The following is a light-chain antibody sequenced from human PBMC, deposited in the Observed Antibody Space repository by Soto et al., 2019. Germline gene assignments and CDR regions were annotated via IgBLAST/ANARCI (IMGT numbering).Light chain of an antibody. CDR3: QQSYSTLPLT. V-gene: IGKV1-39*01. CDR2: VAS. Sequence: IQMTQYPYSLSASVGDSVTITCRASQSISNSLNWYQQKPGRGPKLLIYVASSLQSGVPSRFSGSGSGTEFTLTISSLQPEDFATYYCQQSYSTLPLTFGGGTKVDNK. J-gene: IGKJ4*01. CDR1: QSISNS.